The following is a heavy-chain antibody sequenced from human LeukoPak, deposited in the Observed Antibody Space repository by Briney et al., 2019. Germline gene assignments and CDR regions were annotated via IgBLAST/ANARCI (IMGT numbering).Heavy chain of an antibody. CDR3: ARVAGYFDWNYYFDY. Sequence: PSETLSLTCTVSGGSISSSSYYWGWIRQPPGKGLEWIGSIYYSGSTYYNPSLKSRVIISVDTSKNQFSLKLSSVTAADTAVYYCARVAGYFDWNYYFDYWGQGTLVTVSS. D-gene: IGHD3-9*01. V-gene: IGHV4-39*07. CDR1: GGSISSSSYY. CDR2: IYYSGST. J-gene: IGHJ4*02.